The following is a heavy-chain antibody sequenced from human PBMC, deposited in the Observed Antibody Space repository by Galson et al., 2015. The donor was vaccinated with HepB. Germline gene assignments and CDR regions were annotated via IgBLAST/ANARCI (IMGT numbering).Heavy chain of an antibody. CDR3: ARERTSRAGGGVGATKDYYYGMDV. J-gene: IGHJ6*02. V-gene: IGHV3-13*04. Sequence: SLRLSCAASGFTFSSYDMHWVRQATGKGLEWVSAIGTAGDTYYPGSVKGRFTISRENAKNSLYLQMNSLRAGDTAVYYCARERTSRAGGGVGATKDYYYGMDVWGQGTTVTVSS. CDR2: IGTAGDT. D-gene: IGHD1-26*01. CDR1: GFTFSSYD.